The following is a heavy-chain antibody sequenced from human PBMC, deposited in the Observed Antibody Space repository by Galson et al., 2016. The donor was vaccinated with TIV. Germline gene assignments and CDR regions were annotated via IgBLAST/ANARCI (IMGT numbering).Heavy chain of an antibody. Sequence: SLRLSCAASGFLFGSYAMNWVRQAPGKELEWVSSITGPLGTTYYADSVKGRFIVSRDNPKNTLYLQMNSLRAEDTAVYYCAKEAVTGYYFYYMDVWGKGTTVTVSS. CDR1: GFLFGSYA. D-gene: IGHD2-21*02. CDR2: ITGPLGTT. J-gene: IGHJ6*03. CDR3: AKEAVTGYYFYYMDV. V-gene: IGHV3-23*01.